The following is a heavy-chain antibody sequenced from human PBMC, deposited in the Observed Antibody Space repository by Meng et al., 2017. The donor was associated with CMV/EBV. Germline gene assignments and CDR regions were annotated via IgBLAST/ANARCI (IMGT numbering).Heavy chain of an antibody. D-gene: IGHD3-3*01. V-gene: IGHV3-30*03. Sequence: GGSLRLSCAASGFTFDDYGMSWVRQAPGKGLEWVAVISYDGSNKYYADSVKGRFTISRDNSKNTLYLQMNSLRAEDTAVYYCARFPYYDFWSGYYTWVGGPPNSIDYWGQGTLVTVSS. CDR1: GFTFDDYG. CDR2: ISYDGSNK. CDR3: ARFPYYDFWSGYYTWVGGPPNSIDY. J-gene: IGHJ4*02.